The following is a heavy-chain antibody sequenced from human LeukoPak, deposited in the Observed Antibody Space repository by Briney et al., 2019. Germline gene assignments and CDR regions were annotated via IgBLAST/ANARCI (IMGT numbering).Heavy chain of an antibody. CDR2: INAGNGNT. CDR3: ARDDYYGSGSYYNFDY. V-gene: IGHV1-3*01. J-gene: IGHJ4*02. Sequence: ASVKVSCKASGYTFTSYAMHWVRQAPGQRLEWMGWINAGNGNTKYSQKFQGRVTITRDTFASTAYMELSSLRTEDTAVYYCARDDYYGSGSYYNFDYWGQGTLVTVSS. CDR1: GYTFTSYA. D-gene: IGHD3-10*01.